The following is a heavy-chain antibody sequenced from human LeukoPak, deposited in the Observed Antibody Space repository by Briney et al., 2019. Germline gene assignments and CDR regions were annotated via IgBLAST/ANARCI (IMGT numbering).Heavy chain of an antibody. D-gene: IGHD1-7*01. CDR2: IRYDGSDK. V-gene: IGHV3-30*02. CDR1: GFTFSNAW. CDR3: AKEVELSPFDY. J-gene: IGHJ4*02. Sequence: GGSLRLSCAASGFTFSNAWMSWVRQAPGKGLEWVAFIRYDGSDKFYADSVKGRFTISRDNSKNTLFLQMNSLRAEDTAVYYCAKEVELSPFDYWGQGILVTVSS.